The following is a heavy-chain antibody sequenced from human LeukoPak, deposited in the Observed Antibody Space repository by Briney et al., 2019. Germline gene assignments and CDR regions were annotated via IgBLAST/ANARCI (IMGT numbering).Heavy chain of an antibody. Sequence: SETLSLTCAVYGESFSAYFWNWIRQAPGKPLEYIGEINHRGSSHYNPSLKTRVTLSVDTSKNQFSLKLTSVTAADTTVYFCARGSSFDGYCSAGACDAGYYDSWGQGTPVTVSS. D-gene: IGHD2-15*01. CDR2: INHRGSS. V-gene: IGHV4-34*01. CDR1: GESFSAYF. CDR3: ARGSSFDGYCSAGACDAGYYDS. J-gene: IGHJ4*02.